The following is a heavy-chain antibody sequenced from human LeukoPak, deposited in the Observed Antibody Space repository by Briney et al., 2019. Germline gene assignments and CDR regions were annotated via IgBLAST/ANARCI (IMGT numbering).Heavy chain of an antibody. Sequence: GGSLRLSCAASGFTFSDYALSWVRQAPGKGLEWVSGITGSGRSTYYADSVKGRFTISRDNSKNTLYLQTNNLRAEDTAVYYCAKAARSSVAGLFFDLWGRGTLVTVSS. CDR3: AKAARSSVAGLFFDL. V-gene: IGHV3-23*01. J-gene: IGHJ2*01. D-gene: IGHD6-19*01. CDR2: ITGSGRST. CDR1: GFTFSDYA.